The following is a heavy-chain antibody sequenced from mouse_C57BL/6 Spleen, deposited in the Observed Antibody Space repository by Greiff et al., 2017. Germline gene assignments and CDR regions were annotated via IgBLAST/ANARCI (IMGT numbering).Heavy chain of an antibody. V-gene: IGHV1-22*01. CDR1: GYTFTDYN. D-gene: IGHD3-2*02. CDR2: INPNNGGT. J-gene: IGHJ3*01. Sequence: VQLQQPGAELVKPGASVKMSCKASGYTFTDYNMHWVKQSHGKSLEWIGYINPNNGGTSYNQKFKGKATLTVNKSSSTAYMELRSLTSEDSAVYYCARGVGAAQASFAYWGQGTLVTVSA. CDR3: ARGVGAAQASFAY.